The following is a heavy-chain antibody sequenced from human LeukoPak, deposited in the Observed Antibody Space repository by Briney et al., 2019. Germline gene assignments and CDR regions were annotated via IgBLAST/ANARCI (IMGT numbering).Heavy chain of an antibody. D-gene: IGHD1-26*01. J-gene: IGHJ3*02. V-gene: IGHV1-24*01. CDR2: FDPEDGET. CDR1: GYTLTELS. CDR3: ARYDSGSYGGDAFDI. Sequence: ASVKVSCKVSGYTLTELSMHWVRQAPGKGLEWMGGFDPEDGETIYAQKFQGRVTMTEDTSTDTAYMELSGLRSEDTAVYYCARYDSGSYGGDAFDIWGQGTMVTVSS.